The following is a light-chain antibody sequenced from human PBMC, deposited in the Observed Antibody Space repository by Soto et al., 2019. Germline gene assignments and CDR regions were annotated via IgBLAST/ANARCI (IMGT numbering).Light chain of an antibody. CDR3: SSYAGTHIV. CDR2: DVS. V-gene: IGLV2-8*01. Sequence: QSVLTQPPSASGSPGQSVAISCTGTSSDVGGYDYVSWYQQYPGKAPKLMIYDVSKRPSGVPDRFSGSKSGNTASLTVPGLQAEDEADYYCSSYAGTHIVFGTGTKVTVL. J-gene: IGLJ1*01. CDR1: SSDVGGYDY.